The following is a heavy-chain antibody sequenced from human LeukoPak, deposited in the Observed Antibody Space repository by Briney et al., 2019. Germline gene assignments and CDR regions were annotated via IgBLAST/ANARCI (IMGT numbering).Heavy chain of an antibody. J-gene: IGHJ4*02. V-gene: IGHV1-8*02. CDR2: MNPNSGNT. Sequence: ATVKVSCKASGYTFTSYGISWVRQAPGQGLEWMGWMNPNSGNTGYAQKFQGRVTMTRNTSISTAYMELSSLRSEDTAVYYCARYSSSSGFDYWGQGTLVTVSS. CDR1: GYTFTSYG. CDR3: ARYSSSSGFDY. D-gene: IGHD6-6*01.